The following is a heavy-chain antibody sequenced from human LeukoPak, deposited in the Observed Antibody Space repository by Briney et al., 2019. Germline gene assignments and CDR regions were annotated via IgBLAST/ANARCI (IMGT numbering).Heavy chain of an antibody. D-gene: IGHD3-10*01. CDR1: GYTFTSYG. CDR2: ISAYNGNT. J-gene: IGHJ4*02. CDR3: ARRITMVRGVIDRAYYFDY. Sequence: GASVKVSCKASGYTFTSYGISWVRQAPGQGLEWMGWISAYNGNTNYAQKLQGRVTMTTDTSTSTAYMELRSLRSDDTAVYYCARRITMVRGVIDRAYYFDYWGQGTLITVSS. V-gene: IGHV1-18*01.